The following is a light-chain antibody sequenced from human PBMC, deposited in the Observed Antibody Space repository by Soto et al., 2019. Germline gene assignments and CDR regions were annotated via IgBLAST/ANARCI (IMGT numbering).Light chain of an antibody. V-gene: IGKV1-17*03. CDR3: LQYNSYPFT. CDR2: GAS. Sequence: DIQMTQSPSAMSASLGDRVTITCRASQGISNSLAWFQQKPGRVPKRLIYGASTLQSWAPSRFSCSASGAAFTLTISSLHPEDFATYYCLQYNSYPFTFGGGTKVDIK. CDR1: QGISNS. J-gene: IGKJ4*01.